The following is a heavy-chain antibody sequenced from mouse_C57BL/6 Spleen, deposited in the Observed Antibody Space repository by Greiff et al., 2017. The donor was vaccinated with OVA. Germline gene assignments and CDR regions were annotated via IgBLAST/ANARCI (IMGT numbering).Heavy chain of an antibody. CDR2: INPNYGTT. CDR1: GYSFTDYN. V-gene: IGHV1-39*01. J-gene: IGHJ1*03. Sequence: EVKLVESGPELVKPGASVKISCKASGYSFTDYNMNWVKQSNGQSLEWIGVINPNYGTTSYNQKFKGKATLTVDQSSSTAYMQLNSLTSEDAAVYDCARGESYSNYWYFDVWGTGTTVTVSS. CDR3: ARGESYSNYWYFDV. D-gene: IGHD2-5*01.